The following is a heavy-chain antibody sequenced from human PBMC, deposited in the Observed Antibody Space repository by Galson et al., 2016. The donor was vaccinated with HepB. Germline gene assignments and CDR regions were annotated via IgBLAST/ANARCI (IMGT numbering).Heavy chain of an antibody. CDR2: ISASGVTT. V-gene: IGHV3-23*01. CDR3: AKGLHYDSSGDAFDI. D-gene: IGHD3-22*01. J-gene: IGHJ3*02. CDR1: GLTFSGYG. Sequence: SLRLSCAASGLTFSGYGMNWVRQAPGKGLEWVSFISASGVTTHYADSVKGRFTISRDNSKNTLYLQTNDLRAGDTAVYYCAKGLHYDSSGDAFDIWGQGTVVTVSS.